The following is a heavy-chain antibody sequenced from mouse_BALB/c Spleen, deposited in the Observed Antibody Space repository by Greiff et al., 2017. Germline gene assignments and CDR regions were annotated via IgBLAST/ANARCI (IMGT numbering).Heavy chain of an antibody. Sequence: DVMLVQSGGGLVRLGGSLKLSCTASGFTFSSYYMSWVRQTPEKRLELVAAINSNGGSTYYPDTVKGLFTISRDNAKNTQYLQMSSLKSEDTALYFCARHGGLNAATGFAYWGQGTLVTVSA. D-gene: IGHD1-2*01. CDR3: ARHGGLNAATGFAY. J-gene: IGHJ3*01. CDR2: INSNGGST. CDR1: GFTFSSYY. V-gene: IGHV5-6-2*01.